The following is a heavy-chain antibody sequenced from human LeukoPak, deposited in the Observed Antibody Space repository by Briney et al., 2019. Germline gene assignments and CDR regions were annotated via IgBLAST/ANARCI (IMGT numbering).Heavy chain of an antibody. V-gene: IGHV4-34*01. J-gene: IGHJ5*02. CDR2: INHSGST. CDR1: GGSFSGYY. CDR3: ARADCSSTSCYAGGWFDP. D-gene: IGHD2-2*01. Sequence: SETLSLTCAVYGGSFSGYYWSWIRQPPGKGLEWIGEINHSGSTNYNPSLKSRVTISVDTSKNRFSLKLSSVTAADTAVYYRARADCSSTSCYAGGWFDPWGQGTLVTVSS.